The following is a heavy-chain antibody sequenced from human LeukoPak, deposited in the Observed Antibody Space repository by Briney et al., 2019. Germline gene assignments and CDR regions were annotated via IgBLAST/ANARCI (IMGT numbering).Heavy chain of an antibody. D-gene: IGHD3-3*01. CDR3: ASGPPFLKYFEY. V-gene: IGHV3-48*01. CDR2: ITSDSSNI. CDR1: GFTYNTYS. J-gene: IGHJ4*02. Sequence: PGRSLRLSCAASGFTYNTYSLNWVRQAPGKGLEWVAYITSDSSNIQYADSVKGRFTISRDDSNNALYLQMHSLRAEDTALYYCASGPPFLKYFEYWGQGTLVTVSS.